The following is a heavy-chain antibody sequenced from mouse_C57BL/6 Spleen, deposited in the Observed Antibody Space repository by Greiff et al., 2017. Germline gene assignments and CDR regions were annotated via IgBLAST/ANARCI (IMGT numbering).Heavy chain of an antibody. CDR1: GYAFSSYW. CDR2: IYPGDGDT. CDR3: AREGSNYGGYAMDY. Sequence: QVQLQQSGAELVKPGASVKISCKASGYAFSSYWMNWVKQRPGKGLEWIGQIYPGDGDTNYNGKFKGKATLTADKSASTAYMQLSSLTSEDSAVYFSAREGSNYGGYAMDYWGQGTSVTVSS. V-gene: IGHV1-80*01. J-gene: IGHJ4*01. D-gene: IGHD2-5*01.